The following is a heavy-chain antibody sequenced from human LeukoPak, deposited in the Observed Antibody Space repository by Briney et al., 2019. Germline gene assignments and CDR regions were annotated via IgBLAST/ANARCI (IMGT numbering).Heavy chain of an antibody. Sequence: GGSLRLSCAASGFTFSNAWMSWVRQAPGKGLEWVGRIKSKTDGGTTDYAAPVRGRFTVSRDDSKNTLYLQMNSLKTEDTAVYYCTTDKLERRNFDYWGQGTLVTVSS. D-gene: IGHD1-1*01. CDR1: GFTFSNAW. V-gene: IGHV3-15*01. CDR3: TTDKLERRNFDY. CDR2: IKSKTDGGTT. J-gene: IGHJ4*02.